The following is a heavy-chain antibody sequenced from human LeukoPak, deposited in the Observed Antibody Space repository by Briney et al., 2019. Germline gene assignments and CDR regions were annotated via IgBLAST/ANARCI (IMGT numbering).Heavy chain of an antibody. J-gene: IGHJ4*02. CDR2: ISDRGGWK. D-gene: IGHD3-22*01. CDR1: GITLSNYG. CDR3: AKRGVVIRVILVGFHKEAYYFDS. Sequence: PGGSLRLSCAVSGITLSNYGMSWLRQAPGRGLEGVAGISDRGGWKKYAVSVKGPFTISRDNSKNSLYLQMNSLRAEDTAVYLCAKRGVVIRVILVGFHKEAYYFDSWGQGALVTVSS. V-gene: IGHV3-23*01.